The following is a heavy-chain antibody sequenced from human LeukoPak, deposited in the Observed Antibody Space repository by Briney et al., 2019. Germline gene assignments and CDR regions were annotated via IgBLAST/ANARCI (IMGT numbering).Heavy chain of an antibody. D-gene: IGHD6-13*01. CDR1: GYSFTSYG. CDR2: ISAYNGNT. CDR3: AREIAAAGKGSSRYFDY. J-gene: IGHJ4*02. Sequence: ASVKVSCKASGYSFTSYGISWVRQAPGQGLEWMGWISAYNGNTNYAQKVQGRVTMTRDTSTSTVYMELSSLRSEDTAVYYCAREIAAAGKGSSRYFDYWGQGTLVTVSS. V-gene: IGHV1-18*01.